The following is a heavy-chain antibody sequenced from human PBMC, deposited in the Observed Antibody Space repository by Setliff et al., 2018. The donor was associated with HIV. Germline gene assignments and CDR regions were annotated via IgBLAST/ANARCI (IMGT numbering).Heavy chain of an antibody. CDR1: GVPIASYH. V-gene: IGHV4-59*08. CDR3: ARLGGSTITRYFDF. CDR2: VYFSGTT. J-gene: IGHJ4*02. D-gene: IGHD5-12*01. Sequence: PSETLSLTCSVTGVPIASYHWIWIRQAPGKGLEWIGYVYFSGTTNYNPSLKSRVTISIDPSENHFSLNLSSVTAADTAVYYCARLGGSTITRYFDFWGQGRLVTVSS.